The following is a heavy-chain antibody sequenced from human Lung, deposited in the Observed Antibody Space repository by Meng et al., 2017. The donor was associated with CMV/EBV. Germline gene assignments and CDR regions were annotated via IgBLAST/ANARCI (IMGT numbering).Heavy chain of an antibody. V-gene: IGHV3-48*03. J-gene: IGHJ4*02. Sequence: GESLKISCAASGFTFSNYEMNWVRQAPGQGLEWVSYIITSGSTMYYADSVKGRFTVSRDNAKNSLYLQMNSLRAEDTAVYYCARNAHKTGTPPNYWGQGTLVTVSS. CDR3: ARNAHKTGTPPNY. CDR2: IITSGSTM. CDR1: GFTFSNYE. D-gene: IGHD1-1*01.